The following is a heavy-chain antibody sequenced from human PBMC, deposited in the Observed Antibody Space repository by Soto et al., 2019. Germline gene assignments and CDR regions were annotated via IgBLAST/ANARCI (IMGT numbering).Heavy chain of an antibody. CDR2: ISGSGGST. CDR1: GFTFSSYA. D-gene: IGHD1-1*01. V-gene: IGHV3-23*01. J-gene: IGHJ4*02. CDR3: AKQRHRMGTTSRVYPHFDY. Sequence: GSLRLSCAASGFTFSSYAMGVVRQAPGKGLEWVSAISGSGGSTYYADSVKGRFTISRDNSKNTLYLQMNSLRAEDTAVYYCAKQRHRMGTTSRVYPHFDYWGQGTLVTVSS.